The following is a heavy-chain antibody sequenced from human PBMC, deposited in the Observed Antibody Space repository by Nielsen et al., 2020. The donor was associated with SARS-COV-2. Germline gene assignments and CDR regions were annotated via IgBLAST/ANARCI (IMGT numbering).Heavy chain of an antibody. CDR3: AKTTGGVDY. CDR1: GFTFSSYA. Sequence: GESLKISCAASGFTFSSYAMSWVRQAPGKGLEWVSAISGSGGSTYYADSVKGRFTISRDNSKNTLYLQMSSLRAEDTAVYYCAKTTGGVDYWGQGTLVTVSS. J-gene: IGHJ4*02. V-gene: IGHV3-23*01. D-gene: IGHD1-14*01. CDR2: ISGSGGST.